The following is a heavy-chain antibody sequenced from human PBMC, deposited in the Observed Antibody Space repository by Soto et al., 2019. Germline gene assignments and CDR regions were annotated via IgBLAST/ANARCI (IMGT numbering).Heavy chain of an antibody. V-gene: IGHV1-2*02. CDR3: AREASAVISLDY. Sequence: ASVKVFCKASGYTFTAYSMHWVRQAPGQGLEWVGWFNPNSGDTIYAQKFQGRVTLTGDTSISTAYMELYSLTSDDTAVYYCAREASAVISLDYWGQGTLVTVSS. J-gene: IGHJ4*02. CDR1: GYTFTAYS. D-gene: IGHD6-19*01. CDR2: FNPNSGDT.